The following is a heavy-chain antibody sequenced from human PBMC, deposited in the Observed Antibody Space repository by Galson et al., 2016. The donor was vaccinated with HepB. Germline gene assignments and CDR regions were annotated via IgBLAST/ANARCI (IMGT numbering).Heavy chain of an antibody. CDR3: ARAVMLGRGMDV. CDR2: TFYRSTWEN. J-gene: IGHJ6*02. CDR1: GDSVYNNGAA. D-gene: IGHD3-10*01. V-gene: IGHV6-1*01. Sequence: CAISGDSVYNNGAAWVWIRQSPSRGLEWLGRTFYRSTWENHYAGSVKNRITISPDTSRNQFSLHLNSVTPEDTAVYYCARAVMLGRGMDVWGQGTTVPFSS.